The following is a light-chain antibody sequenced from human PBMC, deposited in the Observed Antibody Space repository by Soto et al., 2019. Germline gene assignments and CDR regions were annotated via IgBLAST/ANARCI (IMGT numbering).Light chain of an antibody. CDR1: QSVSNNY. V-gene: IGKV3-20*01. Sequence: EIVLTQSPGTLSLSPGERATLSCRASQSVSNNYLAWYQQKPGQAPRLLIYGASNRATGIPDRFSGSGSGTDFTLTISSLQSEDFAVYYCQQYNNWPRWTFGQGTKVDIK. CDR2: GAS. J-gene: IGKJ1*01. CDR3: QQYNNWPRWT.